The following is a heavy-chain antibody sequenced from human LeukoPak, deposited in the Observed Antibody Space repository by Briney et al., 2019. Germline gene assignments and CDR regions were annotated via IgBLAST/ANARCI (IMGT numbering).Heavy chain of an antibody. V-gene: IGHV4-39*07. J-gene: IGHJ6*03. Sequence: PSETLSLTCTVSGGSISSSSYYWGWIRQPPGKGLEWIGEINQSGSTNYNPSLKSRVTISVDTSKNQFSLKLSSVTAADTAVYYCAREGPYDFWSGTRSLTASYYYYYMDVWGKGTTVTVSS. CDR2: INQSGST. CDR1: GGSISSSSYY. CDR3: AREGPYDFWSGTRSLTASYYYYYMDV. D-gene: IGHD3-3*01.